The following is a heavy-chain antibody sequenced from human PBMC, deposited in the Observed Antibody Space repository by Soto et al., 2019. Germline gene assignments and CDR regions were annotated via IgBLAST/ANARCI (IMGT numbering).Heavy chain of an antibody. J-gene: IGHJ4*02. D-gene: IGHD6-6*01. Sequence: QLQLQESGPGLVKPSETLSLTCTVSGGSISSSSYYWGWIRQPPGKGLEWIGSIYYSGSTYYNPSLKSRVTISVDTSKNQFSLKLSSVTAADTAVYYCARHPVVSSSSLDYWGQGTLVTVSS. CDR2: IYYSGST. V-gene: IGHV4-39*01. CDR3: ARHPVVSSSSLDY. CDR1: GGSISSSSYY.